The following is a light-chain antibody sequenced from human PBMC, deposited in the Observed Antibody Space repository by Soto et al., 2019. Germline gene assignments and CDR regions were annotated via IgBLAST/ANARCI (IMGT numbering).Light chain of an antibody. CDR2: GAS. CDR3: QQFINSPYMYT. J-gene: IGKJ2*01. CDR1: EDVGTNY. Sequence: EIVLTQSPGTVSLSRGEGATLSCRSSEDVGTNYLAWYQQKPGQAPRLLIFGASSRASGVPGRFSGSGSGTDLTLTISRLEPEDSAVYYCQQFINSPYMYTFGQGTKVDIK. V-gene: IGKV3-20*01.